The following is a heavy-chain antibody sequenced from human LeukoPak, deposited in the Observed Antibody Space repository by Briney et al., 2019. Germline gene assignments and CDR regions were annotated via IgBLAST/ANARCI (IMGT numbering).Heavy chain of an antibody. Sequence: ASVKVSCKASGYTFTGYYMHWVRQAPGQGLEWMGWINPNSGGTNYAQKLQGRVTMTTDTSTSTAYMELRSLRSDDTAVYYCARMIGYCSGGSCSNWFDPWGQGTLVTVSS. J-gene: IGHJ5*02. V-gene: IGHV1-2*02. CDR2: INPNSGGT. D-gene: IGHD2-15*01. CDR1: GYTFTGYY. CDR3: ARMIGYCSGGSCSNWFDP.